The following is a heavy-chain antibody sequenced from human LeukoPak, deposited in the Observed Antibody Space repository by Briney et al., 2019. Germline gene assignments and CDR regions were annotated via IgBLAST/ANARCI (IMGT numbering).Heavy chain of an antibody. V-gene: IGHV3-23*01. CDR1: GFTFSSYA. CDR3: ARAGNIRFDY. D-gene: IGHD1/OR15-1a*01. Sequence: GGSLRLSCEASGFTFSSYAMSWVRQAPGKGLEWVAGFSGSGGSTYYADSVKGRFTISRDNSKNTLYLQMNSLRAEDTAVYYCARAGNIRFDYWGRGTLVIVSS. J-gene: IGHJ4*02. CDR2: FSGSGGST.